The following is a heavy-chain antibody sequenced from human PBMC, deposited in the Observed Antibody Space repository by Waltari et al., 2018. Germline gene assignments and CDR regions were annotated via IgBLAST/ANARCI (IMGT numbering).Heavy chain of an antibody. CDR1: GASISSGSVY. CDR2: IYSRGST. V-gene: IGHV4-61*02. D-gene: IGHD2-2*01. J-gene: IGHJ5*02. CDR3: ARAPPSPTTYHNWFDA. Sequence: QVQLQESGPGLVKPSQTLSLTCTVSGASISSGSVYWSWIRQPAGKGLEWIGRIYSRGSTNENPSRKSRVTISLDRSKNQLSLKLTSVTAADTAVYYCARAPPSPTTYHNWFDAWGQGTLVTVSS.